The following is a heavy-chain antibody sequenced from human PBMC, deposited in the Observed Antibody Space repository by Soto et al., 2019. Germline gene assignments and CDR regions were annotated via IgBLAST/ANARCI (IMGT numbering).Heavy chain of an antibody. CDR1: GFTFSSYG. J-gene: IGHJ3*01. CDR2: ISYDGSNK. V-gene: IGHV3-30*18. D-gene: IGHD4-17*01. Sequence: QVQLVESGGGVVQPGRSLRLSCAASGFTFSSYGMHWVRQAPGKGLEWVAVISYDGSNKYYADSVKGRFTISRDNSKKTLYLQMNSLRAEDTAVYYCAKDPNCGDYVPVGGWGQGTMVTVSS. CDR3: AKDPNCGDYVPVGG.